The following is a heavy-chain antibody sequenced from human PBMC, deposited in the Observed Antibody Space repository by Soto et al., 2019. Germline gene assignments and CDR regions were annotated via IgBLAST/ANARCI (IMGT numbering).Heavy chain of an antibody. CDR2: IDPSDSYT. CDR1: GWSFTRYW. D-gene: IGHD2-15*01. J-gene: IGHJ3*02. V-gene: IGHV5-10-1*01. CDR3: ARHGVVGAIDAFDI. Sequence: GESLKISCKGSGWSFTRYWISWVRQMPGKGMEWMGRIDPSDSYTNYSPSFQGHVTISADKSISTAYLQWSSLKASDTAMYYCARHGVVGAIDAFDIWGQGTMVTVSS.